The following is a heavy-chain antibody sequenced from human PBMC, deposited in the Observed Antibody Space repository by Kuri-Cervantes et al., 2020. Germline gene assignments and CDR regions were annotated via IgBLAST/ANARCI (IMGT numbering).Heavy chain of an antibody. V-gene: IGHV3-30-3*01. Sequence: LSLTCAASGFTFSSYAMHWVRQAPGKGLEWVAVISYDGSNKYYADSAKGRFTISRDNSKNTLYLQMNSLRAEDTAVYYCARDVEVGYDSSGYYVGVFDYWGQGTLVTVSS. D-gene: IGHD3-22*01. J-gene: IGHJ4*02. CDR1: GFTFSSYA. CDR3: ARDVEVGYDSSGYYVGVFDY. CDR2: ISYDGSNK.